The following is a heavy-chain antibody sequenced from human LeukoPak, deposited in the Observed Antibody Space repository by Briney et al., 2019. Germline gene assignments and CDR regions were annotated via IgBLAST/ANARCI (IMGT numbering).Heavy chain of an antibody. J-gene: IGHJ3*02. Sequence: SEILSLTCTVSGGSISSYYWSWIRQPAGKGLEWIGRIYTSGSTNYNPSLKSRVTMSVDTSKNQFSLKLSSVTAADTAVYYCARVGYSSSWYPDAFDIWGQGTMVTVSS. CDR3: ARVGYSSSWYPDAFDI. CDR2: IYTSGST. V-gene: IGHV4-4*07. D-gene: IGHD6-13*01. CDR1: GGSISSYY.